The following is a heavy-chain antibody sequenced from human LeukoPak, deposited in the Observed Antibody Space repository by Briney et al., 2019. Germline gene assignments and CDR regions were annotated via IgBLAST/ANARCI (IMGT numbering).Heavy chain of an antibody. D-gene: IGHD3-22*01. J-gene: IGHJ4*02. CDR2: ISSSGSTI. CDR1: GLTFSSYE. CDR3: ARDLEVYYDSSGKRLDY. V-gene: IGHV3-48*03. Sequence: PGGSLRLSCAASGLTFSSYEMNWVRPAPGKGLEWVSYISSSGSTIYYADSLKCQLTISRENAKNSLYLQMNSLRAEDTAVYYCARDLEVYYDSSGKRLDYWGQGTLVTVSS.